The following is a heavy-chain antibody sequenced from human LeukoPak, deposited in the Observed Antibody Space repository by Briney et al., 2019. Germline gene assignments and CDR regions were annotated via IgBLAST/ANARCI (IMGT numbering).Heavy chain of an antibody. Sequence: GASVKVSCKASGYTFTSYYMHWVRQAPGQGLEWMGIINPSGGSTSYAQKFQGRVTMTRDTSTSTVYMELSSLRSEDTAVYYCAKGGPQWLAQNFDAFDIWGQGTMVTVSS. D-gene: IGHD6-19*01. J-gene: IGHJ3*02. CDR3: AKGGPQWLAQNFDAFDI. CDR2: INPSGGST. CDR1: GYTFTSYY. V-gene: IGHV1-46*01.